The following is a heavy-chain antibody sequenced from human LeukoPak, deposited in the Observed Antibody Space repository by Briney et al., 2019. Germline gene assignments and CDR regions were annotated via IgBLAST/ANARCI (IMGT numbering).Heavy chain of an antibody. CDR3: ARTYCGGDCRGYYYHYYMDV. Sequence: SETLSLTRAVYGGSFSGYYWSWIRQPPGKGLEWIGEINHSGSTNYNPSLKSRVTISVDRSKNQFSLKLSSVTAADTAVYYCARTYCGGDCRGYYYHYYMDVWGKGTTVTISS. V-gene: IGHV4-34*01. CDR1: GGSFSGYY. D-gene: IGHD2-21*02. CDR2: INHSGST. J-gene: IGHJ6*03.